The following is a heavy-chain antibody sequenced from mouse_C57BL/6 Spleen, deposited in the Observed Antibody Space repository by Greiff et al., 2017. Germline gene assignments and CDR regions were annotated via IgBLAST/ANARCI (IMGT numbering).Heavy chain of an antibody. CDR3: ARGWGPFDY. J-gene: IGHJ2*01. D-gene: IGHD3-3*01. Sequence: VQLQQSGPELVKPGASVKISCKASGYAFSSSWMNWVKQRPGKGLEWIGRIYPGDGDTNYNGKFKGKATLTADKSSGTAYMQLSSLTSEDSAVYFCARGWGPFDYWGQGTTLTVSS. CDR1: GYAFSSSW. V-gene: IGHV1-82*01. CDR2: IYPGDGDT.